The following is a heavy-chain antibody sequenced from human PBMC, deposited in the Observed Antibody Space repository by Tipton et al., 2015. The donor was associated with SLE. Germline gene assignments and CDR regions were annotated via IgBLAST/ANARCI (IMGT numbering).Heavy chain of an antibody. CDR3: AREGNWNGEFDY. V-gene: IGHV3-30*04. Sequence: SLRLSCAASGFTFSTYAMHWVRQAPGKGLEWVAVISFDGTNKYYAESVKGRFTISRDNSKNTLFLQMNTLRGEDTAVYYCAREGNWNGEFDYWGQGTLVTVSS. CDR2: ISFDGTNK. D-gene: IGHD1-1*01. J-gene: IGHJ4*02. CDR1: GFTFSTYA.